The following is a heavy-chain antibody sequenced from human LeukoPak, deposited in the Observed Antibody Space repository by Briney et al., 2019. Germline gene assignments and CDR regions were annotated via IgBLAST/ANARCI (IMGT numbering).Heavy chain of an antibody. D-gene: IGHD3-22*01. J-gene: IGHJ4*02. CDR1: GFTFSSYA. CDR3: AKEALPQGPRYYYDSSGYYQSDY. Sequence: PGGSLRLSCAASGFTFSSYAMSWVRQAPGKGLEGVSAISGSGGSTYYADSVKGRFTISRDNSKNTLYLQMNSLRAEDTAVYYCAKEALPQGPRYYYDSSGYYQSDYWGQGTLVTVSS. V-gene: IGHV3-23*01. CDR2: ISGSGGST.